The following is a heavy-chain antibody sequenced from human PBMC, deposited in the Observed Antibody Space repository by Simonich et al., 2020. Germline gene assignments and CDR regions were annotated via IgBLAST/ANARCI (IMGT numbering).Heavy chain of an antibody. V-gene: IGHV1-18*01. D-gene: IGHD1-1*01. CDR2: YSAYNGNT. Sequence: QVQLVQSGAEVKKPGASVKVSCKASGYTFTSYGISWVEQAPGQGLEWMGWYSAYNGNTNYARKLQGRVTITTDTSTGTAYMELRSLRSDDTAVYYCARSTTGTPAFDIWGQGTMVTVSS. CDR3: ARSTTGTPAFDI. J-gene: IGHJ3*02. CDR1: GYTFTSYG.